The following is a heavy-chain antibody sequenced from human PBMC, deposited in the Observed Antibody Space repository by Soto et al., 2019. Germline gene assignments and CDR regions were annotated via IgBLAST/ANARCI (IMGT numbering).Heavy chain of an antibody. CDR1: GGSISSGGYY. V-gene: IGHV4-31*03. CDR2: IYYSGST. Sequence: SETMSPTCTVSGGSISSGGYYWSWIRQHPGKGLEWIGYIYYSGSTYYNPSLKSRVTISVDTSKNQFSLKLSSVTAADTAVYYCARGAYRYYFDYWGQGTLVTVSS. CDR3: ARGAYRYYFDY. J-gene: IGHJ4*02. D-gene: IGHD3-16*01.